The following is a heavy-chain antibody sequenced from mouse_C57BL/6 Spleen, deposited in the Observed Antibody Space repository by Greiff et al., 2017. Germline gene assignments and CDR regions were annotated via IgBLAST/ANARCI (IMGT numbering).Heavy chain of an antibody. CDR3: VIYYAGGAWCAY. CDR2: IDPNSGGT. D-gene: IGHD1-1*01. Sequence: VQLQQPGAELVKPGASVKLSCKASGYTFTSYWMPWVKQRPGRGLEWIGRIDPNSGGTKYNEKFKSKATLTVDKPSSTAYMQLSSLTSTVSAVYSCVIYYAGGAWCAYWGQGTLVTVSA. V-gene: IGHV1-72*01. J-gene: IGHJ3*01. CDR1: GYTFTSYW.